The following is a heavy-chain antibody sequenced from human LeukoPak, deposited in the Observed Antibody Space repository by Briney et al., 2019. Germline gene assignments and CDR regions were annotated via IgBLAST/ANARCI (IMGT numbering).Heavy chain of an antibody. D-gene: IGHD3-10*01. CDR2: MNPNSGNT. V-gene: IGHV1-8*01. CDR3: ARGPRMELVDY. Sequence: ASVKVSCKASGHTFTSYDINWVRQAPGQGLEWMGWMNPNSGNTGYAQKFQGRVTMTRNTSISTAYMELSSLRSEDTAVYYCARGPRMELVDYWGQGTLVTVSS. J-gene: IGHJ4*02. CDR1: GHTFTSYD.